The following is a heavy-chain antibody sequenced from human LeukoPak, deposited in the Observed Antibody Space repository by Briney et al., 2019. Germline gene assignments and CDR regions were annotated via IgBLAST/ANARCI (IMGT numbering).Heavy chain of an antibody. J-gene: IGHJ4*02. CDR1: GGSISGYY. D-gene: IGHD3-10*01. CDR3: SRLWYGESSFDY. CDR2: IYNTVST. V-gene: IGHV4-59*01. Sequence: ETLSLTCTVSGGSISGYYWSWIRQPPGKGLEWIGYIYNTVSTNSNPSLKSRVTISEDTSKNQFSLKLTSVTAADTAVYYCSRLWYGESSFDYWGQGSLVTVSS.